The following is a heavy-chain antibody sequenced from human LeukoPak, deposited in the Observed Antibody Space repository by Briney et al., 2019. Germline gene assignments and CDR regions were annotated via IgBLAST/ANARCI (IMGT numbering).Heavy chain of an antibody. CDR3: ARGNYFGSGSFDN. CDR1: GNTFSSYE. CDR2: MNPNSGNT. Sequence: ASVKVSCKASGNTFSSYEINWVRQATGQGLEWLGWMNPNSGNTGYAQKFQGRVTMTRNTSISTAYMELSSLRSEDTAVYYCARGNYFGSGSFDNWGQGTLVTFSS. V-gene: IGHV1-8*01. J-gene: IGHJ4*02. D-gene: IGHD3-10*01.